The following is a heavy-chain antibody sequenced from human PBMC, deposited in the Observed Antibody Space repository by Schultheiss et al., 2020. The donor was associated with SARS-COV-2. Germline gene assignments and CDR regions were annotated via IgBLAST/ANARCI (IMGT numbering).Heavy chain of an antibody. Sequence: SLKISCAASGFTFDDYAMHWVRQAPGKGLEWVSGISWNSGSIGYADSVKGRFTISRDNAKNSLYLQMNSLRAEDTALYYCATGVGANYWGQGTLVTVSS. CDR3: ATGVGANY. CDR1: GFTFDDYA. CDR2: ISWNSGSI. V-gene: IGHV3-9*01. J-gene: IGHJ4*02. D-gene: IGHD1-26*01.